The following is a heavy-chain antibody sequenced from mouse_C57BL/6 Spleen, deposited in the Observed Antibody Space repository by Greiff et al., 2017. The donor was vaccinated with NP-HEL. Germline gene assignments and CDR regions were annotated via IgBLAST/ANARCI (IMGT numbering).Heavy chain of an antibody. CDR3: ARRATVVDWYFDV. V-gene: IGHV1-52*01. CDR2: IDPSDSET. CDR1: GYTFTSYW. J-gene: IGHJ1*03. D-gene: IGHD1-1*01. Sequence: QVQLQQPGAELVRPGSSVKLSCKASGYTFTSYWMHWVKQRPIQGLEWIGNIDPSDSETHYNQKFKDKATLTVDKSSSTAYMQLSSLTSEDSAVYYCARRATVVDWYFDVWGTGTTVTVSS.